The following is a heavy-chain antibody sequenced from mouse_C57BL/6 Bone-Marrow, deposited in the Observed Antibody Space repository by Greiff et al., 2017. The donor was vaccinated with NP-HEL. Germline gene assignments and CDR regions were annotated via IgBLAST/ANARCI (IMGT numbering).Heavy chain of an antibody. Sequence: VHVKQSGAELVKPGASVKLSCTASGFNIKDYYMHWVKQRTEQGLEWIGRIDPEDGETKYAPKFQGKATITADTSSNTAYLQLSSLTSEDTAVYYCARYRSITTVLDYWGQGTTLTVSS. J-gene: IGHJ2*01. CDR2: IDPEDGET. V-gene: IGHV14-2*01. D-gene: IGHD1-1*01. CDR3: ARYRSITTVLDY. CDR1: GFNIKDYY.